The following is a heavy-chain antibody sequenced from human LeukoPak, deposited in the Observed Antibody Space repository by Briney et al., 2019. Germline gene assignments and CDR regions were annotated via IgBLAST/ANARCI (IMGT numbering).Heavy chain of an antibody. V-gene: IGHV3-74*01. D-gene: IGHD3-22*01. CDR3: ARDPGYYDSSGRDAFDI. CDR1: GFTFSSYW. CDR2: INGDGRNI. J-gene: IGHJ3*02. Sequence: PGGSLRLSCVASGFTFSSYWMHWVRQDPRKGLVGVSRINGDGRNINYADSVRGRFTISRDNAKNSLYLQMNSLRAEDTAVYYCARDPGYYDSSGRDAFDIWGQGTMVTVSS.